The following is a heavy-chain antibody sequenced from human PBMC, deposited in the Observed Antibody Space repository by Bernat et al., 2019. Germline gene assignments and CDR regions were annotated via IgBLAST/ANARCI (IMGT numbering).Heavy chain of an antibody. D-gene: IGHD6-19*01. CDR2: INHSGST. CDR3: ARGVGAGPKDNWFDP. CDR1: GGSFSGYY. V-gene: IGHV4-34*01. J-gene: IGHJ5*02. Sequence: QVQLQQWGAGLLKPSETLSLTCAVYGGSFSGYYWSWIRQPPGKGLEWIGEINHSGSTNYNPSLKSRVTISVDTSKNQFSLKLSSVTAADTAVYYCARGVGAGPKDNWFDPRGQGTMVTVSS.